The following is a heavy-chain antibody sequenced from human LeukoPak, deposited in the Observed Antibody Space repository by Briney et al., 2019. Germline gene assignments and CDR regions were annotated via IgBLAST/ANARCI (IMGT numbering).Heavy chain of an antibody. V-gene: IGHV1-46*01. CDR3: ARELSTTVTDGGFDP. CDR1: GYTFTSYY. D-gene: IGHD4-17*01. J-gene: IGHJ5*02. CDR2: INPSGGNT. Sequence: ASVKVSCKASGYTFTSYYMHWVRQAPGQGLEWMGIINPSGGNTSYAQKFQGRVTMTRDTSTSTVYMELSSLRSEDTAVYYCARELSTTVTDGGFDPWGQGTLVTVSS.